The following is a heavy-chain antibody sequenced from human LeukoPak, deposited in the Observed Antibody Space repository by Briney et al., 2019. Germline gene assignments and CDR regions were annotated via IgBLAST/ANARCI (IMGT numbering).Heavy chain of an antibody. CDR1: GFTFSSYG. CDR3: AKDWRVNDFLAGYSSDY. J-gene: IGHJ4*02. CDR2: IIYDRSKK. V-gene: IGHV3-30*18. Sequence: PGGSLRLSCAASGFTFSSYGMHWVRQAPGKGLGWVSGIIYDRSKKNYADSVKGRFTISRDNAKNTLYLQMNRLRAEDTAVYYCAKDWRVNDFLAGYSSDYWGQGTLVTVSS. D-gene: IGHD3-9*01.